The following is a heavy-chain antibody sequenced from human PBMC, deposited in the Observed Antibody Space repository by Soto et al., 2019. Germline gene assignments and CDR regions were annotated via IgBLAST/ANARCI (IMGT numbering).Heavy chain of an antibody. J-gene: IGHJ6*02. CDR1: GGSISSYY. CDR3: ARDKWQGSGSAHYYYYYGMDV. D-gene: IGHD3-10*01. CDR2: IYYSGST. Sequence: SETLSLTCTVSGGSISSYYWSWIRQPPGKGLEWIGYIYYSGSTNYNPSLKSRVTISVDTSKNQFSLKLSSVTAADTAVYYCARDKWQGSGSAHYYYYYGMDVWGQGTTVTVSS. V-gene: IGHV4-59*01.